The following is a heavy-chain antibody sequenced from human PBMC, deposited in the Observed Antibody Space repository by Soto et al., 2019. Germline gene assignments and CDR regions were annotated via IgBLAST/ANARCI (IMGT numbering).Heavy chain of an antibody. CDR3: AKSYSSGWYVDWYFDL. Sequence: EVQLVESGGGLVQPGRSLRLSCAASGFTFDDYAMHWVRQAPGKGLEWVSGISWNSGSIGYADSVKGRFTISRDNAKNSLYLQMNSLRAEDTALYYCAKSYSSGWYVDWYFDLWGRGTLVTVSS. V-gene: IGHV3-9*01. CDR1: GFTFDDYA. D-gene: IGHD6-19*01. J-gene: IGHJ2*01. CDR2: ISWNSGSI.